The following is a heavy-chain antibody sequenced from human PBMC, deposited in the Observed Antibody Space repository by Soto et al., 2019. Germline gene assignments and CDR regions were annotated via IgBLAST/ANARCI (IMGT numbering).Heavy chain of an antibody. Sequence: ASVKVSCKAFGYTFTSYAMHWVRQAPGQRLEWMGWINAGNGNTKYSQKFQGRVTITRDTSASTAYMELSSLRSEDTAVYYCARSYYDSSGDPSYDYWGQGTLVTVSS. CDR2: INAGNGNT. D-gene: IGHD3-22*01. CDR3: ARSYYDSSGDPSYDY. J-gene: IGHJ4*02. CDR1: GYTFTSYA. V-gene: IGHV1-3*01.